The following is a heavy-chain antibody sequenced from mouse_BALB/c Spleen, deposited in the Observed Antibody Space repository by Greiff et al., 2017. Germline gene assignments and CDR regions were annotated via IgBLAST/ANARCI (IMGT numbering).Heavy chain of an antibody. CDR3: ARYRPRNWYFDV. V-gene: IGHV5-9*03. J-gene: IGHJ1*01. CDR1: GFTFSSYT. Sequence: EVMLVESGGGLVKPGGSLKLSCAASGFTFSSYTMSWVRQTPEKRLEWVATISSGGGNTYYPDSVKGRFTISRDNAKNNLYLQMSSLRSEDTALYYCARYRPRNWYFDVWGAGTTVTVSS. CDR2: ISSGGGNT.